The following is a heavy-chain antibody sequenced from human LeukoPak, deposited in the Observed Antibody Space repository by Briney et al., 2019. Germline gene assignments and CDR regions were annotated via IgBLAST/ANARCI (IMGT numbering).Heavy chain of an antibody. CDR3: ASWFGAREGLYFDY. Sequence: ASVKVSCKASGYTFTGYYMHSVRHAPGQGLEWMGRINPNSGGTNYAQKFQGRVTMTRDTSISTAYMELSRLRSDDTAVYYCASWFGAREGLYFDYWGQGTLVTVSS. CDR2: INPNSGGT. V-gene: IGHV1-2*06. CDR1: GYTFTGYY. D-gene: IGHD3-10*01. J-gene: IGHJ4*02.